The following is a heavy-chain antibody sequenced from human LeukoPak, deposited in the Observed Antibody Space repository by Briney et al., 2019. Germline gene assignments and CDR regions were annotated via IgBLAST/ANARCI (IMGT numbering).Heavy chain of an antibody. J-gene: IGHJ3*01. D-gene: IGHD3-22*01. CDR2: ISYDGSNK. V-gene: IGHV3-30*18. CDR3: AKDRLTMILVDEYWGAFDV. CDR1: GFTFSSYG. Sequence: PGGSLRLSCAASGFTFSSYGMHWVRQAPGKGLEWVAVISYDGSNKYYADSVKGRFTISRDNSKNTLYLQMNSLRAEDTAVYYCAKDRLTMILVDEYWGAFDVWGQGTMVTVSS.